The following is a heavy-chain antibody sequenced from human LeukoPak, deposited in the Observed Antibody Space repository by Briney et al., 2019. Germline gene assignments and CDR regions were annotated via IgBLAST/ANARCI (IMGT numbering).Heavy chain of an antibody. V-gene: IGHV4-39*01. CDR3: ARQIVGSSWNYYYSHMDV. J-gene: IGHJ6*04. CDR2: VFHSGNA. Sequence: TSETLSLTCSVSGGSISSSLYHWGWLRQPPGKGLEWIGNVFHSGNAYYSPSLQSRVAISVDMSNNQFSLKLTSVTAGDTAVYYCARQIVGSSWNYYYSHMDVWGKGTSVTVSS. D-gene: IGHD1-1*01. CDR1: GGSISSSLYH.